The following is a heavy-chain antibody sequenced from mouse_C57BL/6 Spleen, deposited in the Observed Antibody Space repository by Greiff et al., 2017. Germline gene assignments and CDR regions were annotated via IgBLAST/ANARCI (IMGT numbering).Heavy chain of an antibody. V-gene: IGHV2-2*01. Sequence: VQLVESGPGLVQPSQSLSITCTVSGFSLTSYGVHWVRQSPGKGLEWLGVIWSGGSTDYNAAFISRLRIRKDNSKSQVFFKMNSLQADDTAIYYCARLGLRGSYAMDYWGQGTSVTVSS. CDR1: GFSLTSYG. J-gene: IGHJ4*01. CDR3: ARLGLRGSYAMDY. CDR2: IWSGGST. D-gene: IGHD2-4*01.